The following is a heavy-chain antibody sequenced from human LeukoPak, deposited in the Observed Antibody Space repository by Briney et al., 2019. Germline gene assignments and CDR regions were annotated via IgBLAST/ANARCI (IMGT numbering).Heavy chain of an antibody. V-gene: IGHV4-39*01. CDR2: IHYSGST. CDR1: GGSISRSSYY. D-gene: IGHD1-26*01. CDR3: ASPSIVGATGRRNDAVDI. Sequence: SETLSLTCSVSGGSISRSSYYWGWIRQPPGKGLEWIGSIHYSGSTYYNTSLKSRVTISVDTSKNQFSLKLSSVTAADTAVYYCASPSIVGATGRRNDAVDIWGQGTMVAVFS. J-gene: IGHJ3*02.